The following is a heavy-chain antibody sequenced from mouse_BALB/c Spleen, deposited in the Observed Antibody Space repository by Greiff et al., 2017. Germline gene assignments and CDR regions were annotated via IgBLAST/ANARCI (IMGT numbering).Heavy chain of an antibody. Sequence: EVKLVESGGGLVKPGGSLKLSCAASGFTFSSYAMSWVRQSPEKRLEWVAEISSGGSYTYYPDTVTGRFTISRDNAKNTLYLEMSSLRSEDTAMYYCATYDYDRGFDYWGQGTTLTVSS. J-gene: IGHJ2*01. CDR2: ISSGGSYT. CDR1: GFTFSSYA. V-gene: IGHV5-9-4*01. CDR3: ATYDYDRGFDY. D-gene: IGHD2-4*01.